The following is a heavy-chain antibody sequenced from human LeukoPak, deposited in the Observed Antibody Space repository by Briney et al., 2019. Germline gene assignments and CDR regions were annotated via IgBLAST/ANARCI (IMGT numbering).Heavy chain of an antibody. CDR2: IYYSGST. J-gene: IGHJ4*02. V-gene: IGHV4-59*12. Sequence: SETLSLTCTVSGGSISSYYWSWIRQPPGKGLEWIGYIYYSGSTNYNPSLKSRVTISVDTSKNQFSLKLSSVTAADTAVYYCARGPYCSGGSCYRYFDYWGQGTLVTVSS. CDR3: ARGPYCSGGSCYRYFDY. D-gene: IGHD2-15*01. CDR1: GGSISSYY.